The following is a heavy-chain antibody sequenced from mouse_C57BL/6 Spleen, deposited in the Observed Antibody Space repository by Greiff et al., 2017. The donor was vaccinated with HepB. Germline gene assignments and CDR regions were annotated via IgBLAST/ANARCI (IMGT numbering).Heavy chain of an antibody. CDR2: INPGSGST. V-gene: IGHV1-54*01. CDR3: ARGDHGAMDY. CDR1: GYAFTNYL. Sequence: VQLQQSGAELVRPGTSVKVSCKASGYAFTNYLIEWVKQRPGQGLEWIGVINPGSGSTNYNEKFKGKATLTADKSSSTAYMQLSSLTSEDSAVYFCARGDHGAMDYWGQGTSVTVSS. J-gene: IGHJ4*01.